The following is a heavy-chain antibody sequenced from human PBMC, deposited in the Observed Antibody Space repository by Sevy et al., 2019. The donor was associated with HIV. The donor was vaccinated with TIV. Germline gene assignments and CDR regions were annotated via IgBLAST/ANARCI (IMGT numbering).Heavy chain of an antibody. V-gene: IGHV4-34*01. CDR3: ARGGKTGTTGSLRYYYYYMDV. J-gene: IGHJ6*03. CDR2: INHSGST. D-gene: IGHD1-7*01. CDR1: GGSFSGYY. Sequence: SETLSLTCAVYGGSFSGYYWSWIRQPPGKGLEWIGEINHSGSTNYNPSLKSRVTISVDTSKNQFSLKLSFVTAADTAVYYCARGGKTGTTGSLRYYYYYMDVWGKGTTVTVSS.